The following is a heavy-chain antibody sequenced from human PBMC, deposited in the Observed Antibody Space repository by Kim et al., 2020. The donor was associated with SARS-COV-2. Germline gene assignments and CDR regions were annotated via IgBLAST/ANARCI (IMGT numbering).Heavy chain of an antibody. CDR3: ARDFSPEAYDILTGFVY. V-gene: IGHV3-11*01. CDR2: ISSSGSTI. J-gene: IGHJ4*02. Sequence: GGSLRLSCAASGFTFSDYYMSWIRQAPGKGLEWVSYISSSGSTIYYADSVKGRFTISRDNAKNSLYLQMNSLRAEDTAVYYCARDFSPEAYDILTGFVYWGQGTLVTVSS. D-gene: IGHD3-9*01. CDR1: GFTFSDYY.